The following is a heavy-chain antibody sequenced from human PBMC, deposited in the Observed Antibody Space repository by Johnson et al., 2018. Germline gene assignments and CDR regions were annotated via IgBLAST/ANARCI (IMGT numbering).Heavy chain of an antibody. J-gene: IGHJ6*03. Sequence: VQLVESGGGLVQPGRSLRLSCVASGFSFDDYAMHWVRQVPGKGLEWVSGINWNGATTSYADSVEGRFTISRDNAKNSLYLEMNSLRAEDTALYYCAKSQYCRFCCYMDVWGKGTTVTVSS. D-gene: IGHD3-3*01. CDR1: GFSFDDYA. CDR2: INWNGATT. V-gene: IGHV3-9*01. CDR3: AKSQYCRFCCYMDV.